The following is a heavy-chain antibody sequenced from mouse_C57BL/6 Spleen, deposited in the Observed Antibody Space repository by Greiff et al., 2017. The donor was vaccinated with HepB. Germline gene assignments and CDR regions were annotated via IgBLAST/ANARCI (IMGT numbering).Heavy chain of an antibody. D-gene: IGHD2-1*01. J-gene: IGHJ2*01. CDR3: ARGNYGNSYYFDY. Sequence: EVKLQQSGPELVKPGASVKIPCKASGYTFTDYNMDWVKQSHGKSLEWIGDINPNNGGTIYNQKFKGKATLTVDKSSSTAYMELRSLTSEDTAVYYCARGNYGNSYYFDYWGQGTTLTVSS. V-gene: IGHV1-18*01. CDR2: INPNNGGT. CDR1: GYTFTDYN.